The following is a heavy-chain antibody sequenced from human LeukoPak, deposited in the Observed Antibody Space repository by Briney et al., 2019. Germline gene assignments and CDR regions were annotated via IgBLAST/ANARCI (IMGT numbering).Heavy chain of an antibody. CDR2: IYYSGST. D-gene: IGHD6-13*01. CDR3: ASSWGTFRYSSSWYNIDY. Sequence: SETLSLTCTVSGGSISSYYWSWIRQPPGKGLEWIGYIYYSGSTNYNPSLKSRVTISVDTSKNQFSLKLSSVTAADTAVYYCASSWGTFRYSSSWYNIDYWGQGTLVTVSS. V-gene: IGHV4-59*08. CDR1: GGSISSYY. J-gene: IGHJ4*02.